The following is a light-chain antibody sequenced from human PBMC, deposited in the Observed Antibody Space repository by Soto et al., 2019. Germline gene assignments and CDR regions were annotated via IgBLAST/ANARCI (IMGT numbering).Light chain of an antibody. CDR3: QSYDSSLTTFV. CDR1: SSNIGEEYD. Sequence: QSVLTQPPSVSSAPGHRVAISCTGSSSNIGEEYDVHWYQQLPGTAPTRHIYGANNRPSGVPDRFSGSKSVTSASLAITWLQPEDEADYYCQSYDSSLTTFVLGTGTKVTVL. V-gene: IGLV1-40*01. J-gene: IGLJ1*01. CDR2: GAN.